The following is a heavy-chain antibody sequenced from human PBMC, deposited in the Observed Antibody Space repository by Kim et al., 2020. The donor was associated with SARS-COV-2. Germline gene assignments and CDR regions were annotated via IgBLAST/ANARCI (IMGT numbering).Heavy chain of an antibody. CDR3: VREPAS. J-gene: IGHJ5*02. Sequence: GGSITTAEYVNGRLTISRDNAKKSLSLQMNSLTPEDTAVYYCVREPASWGQGTLVTVSS. CDR2: GGSI. V-gene: IGHV3-11*01.